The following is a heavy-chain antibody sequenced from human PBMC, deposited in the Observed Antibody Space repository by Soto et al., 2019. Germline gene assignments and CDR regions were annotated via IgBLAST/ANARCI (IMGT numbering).Heavy chain of an antibody. CDR2: ISGYNGNT. V-gene: IGHV1-18*01. Sequence: QVQVVQSGDEVKKPGASVKVSCKASGYTFTNYGFSWVRQAPGQGLEWMGWISGYNGNTKYAEKFQGRVTMTTDTSXXTAHMGLRSLRSDDTAVYYCAREGQAPYYYYGMDVWGQGTAVTVSS. CDR3: AREGQAPYYYYGMDV. J-gene: IGHJ6*02. CDR1: GYTFTNYG.